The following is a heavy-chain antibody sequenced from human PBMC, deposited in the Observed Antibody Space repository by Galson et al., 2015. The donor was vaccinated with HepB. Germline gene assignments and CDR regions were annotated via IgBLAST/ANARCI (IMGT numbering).Heavy chain of an antibody. CDR3: ARDRLLYSSGWTDAFDI. CDR2: IYSGGST. V-gene: IGHV3-66*01. J-gene: IGHJ3*02. Sequence: SLRLSCAASGFTVSSNYMSWVRQAPGKGLEWVSVIYSGGSTYYADSVKGRFTISRDNSKNTLYLQMNSLRAEDTAVYYCARDRLLYSSGWTDAFDIWGQGTMVTVSS. D-gene: IGHD6-19*01. CDR1: GFTVSSNY.